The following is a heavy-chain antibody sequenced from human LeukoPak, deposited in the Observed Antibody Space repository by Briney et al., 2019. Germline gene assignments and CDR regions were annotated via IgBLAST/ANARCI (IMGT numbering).Heavy chain of an antibody. D-gene: IGHD3-3*01. J-gene: IGHJ4*02. CDR2: IYPSDSDT. CDR1: GYTFTRTYW. V-gene: IGHV5-51*01. CDR3: ARLPTRSGLLGSADY. Sequence: GESLKTSCKTSGYTFTRTYWIGWVRQMPGKGLEWVGLIYPSDSDTRYSPSFQGQVTISADKSISTAYLQWSSLKASDTAMYYCARLPTRSGLLGSADYWGQGSLVTVS.